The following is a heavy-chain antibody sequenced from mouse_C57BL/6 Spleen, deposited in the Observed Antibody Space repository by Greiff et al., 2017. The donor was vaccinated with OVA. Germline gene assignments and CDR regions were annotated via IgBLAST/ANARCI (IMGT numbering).Heavy chain of an antibody. CDR3: ARWDLAGFDY. D-gene: IGHD4-1*01. V-gene: IGHV1-26*01. Sequence: EVQLQQSGPELVKPGASVKISCKASGYTFTDYYMNWVKQSHGKSLEWIGDINPNNGGTSYNQKFKGKATLTVDKSSSTAYMELRSLTSEDSAVYYCARWDLAGFDYWGQGTTLTVSS. J-gene: IGHJ2*01. CDR1: GYTFTDYY. CDR2: INPNNGGT.